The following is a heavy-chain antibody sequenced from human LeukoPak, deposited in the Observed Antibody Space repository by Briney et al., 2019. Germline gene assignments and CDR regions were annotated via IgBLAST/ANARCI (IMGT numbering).Heavy chain of an antibody. CDR2: IRYDGSNK. V-gene: IGHV3-30*02. J-gene: IGHJ6*03. CDR3: AKGHVGATVDYYYYIDV. D-gene: IGHD1-26*01. CDR1: GFTFSSYG. Sequence: GGSLRLSCAASGFTFSSYGMHWVRQAPGKGLEWVAFIRYDGSNKYYADSVKGRFTISRDNSKNTLYLQMNSLRAEDTAVYYCAKGHVGATVDYYYYIDVWGKGHTVTISS.